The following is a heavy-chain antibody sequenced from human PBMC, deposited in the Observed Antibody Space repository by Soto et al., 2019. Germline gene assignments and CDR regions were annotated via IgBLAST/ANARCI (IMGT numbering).Heavy chain of an antibody. CDR1: GYSFAGYW. V-gene: IGHV5-10-1*01. J-gene: IGHJ4*02. CDR2: IDPSDSQT. D-gene: IGHD3-22*01. Sequence: VESLTISCKVSGYSFAGYWITWVRQKPGKGVEWMGRIDPSDSQTYYSPSFRGHVTISVTKSITTVFLQWSSLRASDTAMYYCARQIYDSDTGPNFQYYFDSWGQGTPVTVSS. CDR3: ARQIYDSDTGPNFQYYFDS.